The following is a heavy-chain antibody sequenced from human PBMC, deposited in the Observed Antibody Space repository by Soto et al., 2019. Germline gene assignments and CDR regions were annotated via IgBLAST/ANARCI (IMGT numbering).Heavy chain of an antibody. CDR3: GRDPPSLVAAATEDEYFQH. CDR2: ILYDGSNK. V-gene: IGHV3-30-3*01. Sequence: GGSLRLSCAASGFTFSSHAMHWVRQAPGKGLEWVAVILYDGSNKYYADSVKGRFTISRDNSKNTLHLQMNSLRAEDTAVYYCGRDPPSLVAAATEDEYFQHWGQGTLVTVSS. D-gene: IGHD6-13*01. CDR1: GFTFSSHA. J-gene: IGHJ1*01.